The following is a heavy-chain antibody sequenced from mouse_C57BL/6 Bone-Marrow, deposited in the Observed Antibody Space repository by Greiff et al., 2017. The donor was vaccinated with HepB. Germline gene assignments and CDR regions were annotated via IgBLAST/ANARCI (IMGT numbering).Heavy chain of an antibody. CDR1: GFTFTDYY. V-gene: IGHV7-3*01. J-gene: IGHJ3*01. D-gene: IGHD2-4*01. Sequence: EVKLMESGGGLVQPGGSLSLSCAASGFTFTDYYMSWVRQPPGKALEWLGFIRNKANGYTTEYSASVKGRFTISRDNSQSILYLQMNALRAEDSATYYCARYNYDYDVAYWGQGTLVTVSA. CDR2: IRNKANGYTT. CDR3: ARYNYDYDVAY.